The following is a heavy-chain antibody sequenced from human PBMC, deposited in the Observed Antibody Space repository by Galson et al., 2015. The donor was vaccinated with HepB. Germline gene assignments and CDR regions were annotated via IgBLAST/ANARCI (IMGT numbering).Heavy chain of an antibody. CDR1: GFTFEDYT. CDR2: ISWNSRDI. Sequence: SLRLSCAASGFTFEDYTLHWVRQVPGKGLEWVSGISWNSRDITYVDSVKGRFTISRDNARSSLYLEMNSLKTEDTAVYYCAKGDVFCTNGVCFARSPSYYYGMDVWGQGTTVTVSS. V-gene: IGHV3-9*01. CDR3: AKGDVFCTNGVCFARSPSYYYGMDV. J-gene: IGHJ6*02. D-gene: IGHD2-8*01.